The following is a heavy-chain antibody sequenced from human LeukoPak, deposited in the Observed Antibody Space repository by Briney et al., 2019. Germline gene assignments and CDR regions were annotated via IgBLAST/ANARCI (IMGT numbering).Heavy chain of an antibody. J-gene: IGHJ3*02. Sequence: GGSLRLSCAASGFTFSSYDMHWVRQATGKGLEWVSAIGTAGDTYYPGSVKGRFTISRENAKNSLYLQMNSLRAGDTAVYYCARGANYYDSSSAFDIWGQGTMVTVSS. CDR3: ARGANYYDSSSAFDI. CDR2: IGTAGDT. D-gene: IGHD3-22*01. CDR1: GFTFSSYD. V-gene: IGHV3-13*01.